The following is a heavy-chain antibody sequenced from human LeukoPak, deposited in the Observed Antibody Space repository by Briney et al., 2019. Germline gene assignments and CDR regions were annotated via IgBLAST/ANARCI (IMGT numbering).Heavy chain of an antibody. D-gene: IGHD5-12*01. Sequence: GASVKVSCKASGYTFTSYGISWARQAPGQGLEWMGWISAYNGNTNYAQKLQGRVTMTTDTSTSTAYMELRSLRSDDTAVYYCARDRGIGRWLRGGNYFDYWGQGTLVTVSS. V-gene: IGHV1-18*01. CDR2: ISAYNGNT. CDR3: ARDRGIGRWLRGGNYFDY. J-gene: IGHJ4*02. CDR1: GYTFTSYG.